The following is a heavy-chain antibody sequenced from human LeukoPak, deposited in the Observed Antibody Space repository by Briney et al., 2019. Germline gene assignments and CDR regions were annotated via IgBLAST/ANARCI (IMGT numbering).Heavy chain of an antibody. J-gene: IGHJ6*04. Sequence: ASVTVSFKASGYTFTIYAMHGVGQAPGQRGERMGWINAGNGNTKYSQKFQGRVTITRDTSASTSYMELSSLRSEDTAVYYCARGYSSETRLNYYYYGMDAGGKGTTVTVS. CDR2: INAGNGNT. V-gene: IGHV1-3*01. D-gene: IGHD6-25*01. CDR1: GYTFTIYA. CDR3: ARGYSSETRLNYYYYGMDA.